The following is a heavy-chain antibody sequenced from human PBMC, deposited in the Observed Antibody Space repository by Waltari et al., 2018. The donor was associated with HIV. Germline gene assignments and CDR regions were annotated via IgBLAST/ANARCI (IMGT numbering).Heavy chain of an antibody. CDR1: GFTFSSYS. J-gene: IGHJ4*02. V-gene: IGHV3-21*01. D-gene: IGHD3-16*01. Sequence: EVQLVESGGGLVKPGGSLRLSCAAPGFTFSSYSVAWVRQAPGKGLEWVSAISSSSSHIYYADSVKGRFTISRVNAKNSLYLQMNSLRAEDTAVYYCARLGTDGAFDYWGQGTLVTVSS. CDR2: ISSSSSHI. CDR3: ARLGTDGAFDY.